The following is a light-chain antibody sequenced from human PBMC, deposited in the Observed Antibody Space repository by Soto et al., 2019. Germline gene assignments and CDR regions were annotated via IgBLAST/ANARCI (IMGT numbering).Light chain of an antibody. CDR1: QSVRSN. Sequence: EIVMTQSPATLSVSPGERATLSCRASQSVRSNLAWYQQKPGQAPRLLISGASTRATGVPVRFSGSGSGTEFTLTISSLQSEDFAVYYCQQYSSWPPLTFGGGTKVELK. CDR2: GAS. CDR3: QQYSSWPPLT. J-gene: IGKJ4*01. V-gene: IGKV3-15*01.